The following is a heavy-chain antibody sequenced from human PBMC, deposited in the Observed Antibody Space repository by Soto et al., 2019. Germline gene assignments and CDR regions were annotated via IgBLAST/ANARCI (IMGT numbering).Heavy chain of an antibody. CDR3: ASGVGMEYGDLYYFDY. Sequence: QVQLQESGPGLVKPSGTLSLTCAVSSGSISSSNWWSWVRQPPGKGLEWIGEIYHSGSTNYNPSLKSRVTISVDKSKNQFSLKLSSVTAADTAVYYCASGVGMEYGDLYYFDYWGQGTLVAVSS. CDR2: IYHSGST. V-gene: IGHV4-4*02. D-gene: IGHD4-17*01. J-gene: IGHJ4*02. CDR1: SGSISSSNW.